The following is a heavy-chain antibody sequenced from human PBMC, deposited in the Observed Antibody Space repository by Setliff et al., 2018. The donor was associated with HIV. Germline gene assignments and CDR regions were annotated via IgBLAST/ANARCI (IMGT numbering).Heavy chain of an antibody. CDR2: IKTKTDGGTA. Sequence: GGSLRLSCAASGFTFSDAWMSWVRHAPGKGLEWVGRIKTKTDGGTADYAAPVKGRFTISRDDSQNTLYLQMNSLRAEDTAVYYCAKEDYFGSGGLWSFDSWGLGTLVTVSS. V-gene: IGHV3-15*01. D-gene: IGHD3-10*01. CDR3: AKEDYFGSGGLWSFDS. CDR1: GFTFSDAW. J-gene: IGHJ4*02.